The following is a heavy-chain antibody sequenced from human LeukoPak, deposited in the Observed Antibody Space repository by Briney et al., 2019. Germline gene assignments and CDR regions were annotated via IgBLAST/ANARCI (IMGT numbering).Heavy chain of an antibody. CDR1: GGSINHYH. J-gene: IGHJ4*02. Sequence: PSETLSLTCTVSGGSINHYHWNWIRQPPGKGLEWIGYIYYSGSTNCNPSLKSRVTISVDTSNNQFSLKLNSVTAADTAVYYCARARDGHNFYFDYWGQGTLVTVSS. D-gene: IGHD5-24*01. V-gene: IGHV4-59*01. CDR2: IYYSGST. CDR3: ARARDGHNFYFDY.